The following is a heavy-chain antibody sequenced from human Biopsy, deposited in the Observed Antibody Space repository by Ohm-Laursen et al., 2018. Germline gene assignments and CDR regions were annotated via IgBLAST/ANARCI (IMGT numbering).Heavy chain of an antibody. CDR2: INDSGSI. D-gene: IGHD3-22*01. Sequence: TLSLTCAVYGGSLSGYYWSWIRQPPGKGLQWIGEINDSGSINYNPSLKSRVTISVDTSKNQFSLKVRSVTAADTAVYYCVRGVDYYDPYHYYALDVWGQGTTVTVSS. J-gene: IGHJ6*02. CDR3: VRGVDYYDPYHYYALDV. V-gene: IGHV4-34*01. CDR1: GGSLSGYY.